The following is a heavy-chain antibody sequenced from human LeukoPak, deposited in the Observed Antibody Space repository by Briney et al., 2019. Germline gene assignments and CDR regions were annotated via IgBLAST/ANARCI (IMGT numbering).Heavy chain of an antibody. J-gene: IGHJ4*02. V-gene: IGHV3-21*01. D-gene: IGHD3-3*01. CDR3: ARSARLMKGVVEVTALDD. Sequence: GGSLRLSCAASGFTFSSYSMNWVRQAPGKGLEWGSSIRGSSSYIYYADSVKGRFTISRDNAKNSLYLQMNSLRADDTAVYYCARSARLMKGVVEVTALDDWGQGTLVTVSS. CDR2: IRGSSSYI. CDR1: GFTFSSYS.